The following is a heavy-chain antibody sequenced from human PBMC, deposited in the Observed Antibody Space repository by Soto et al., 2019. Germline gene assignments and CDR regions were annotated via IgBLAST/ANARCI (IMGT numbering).Heavy chain of an antibody. J-gene: IGHJ4*01. Sequence: GGSLSLSCAASGFTFSSYEMNWVRQAPGKGLEWVSYISSIGGTIFYADSVKGRFTISRDNARNALSLQMNSLRAEDTAVYYCARGLRGELSPGGIDQFDHWGHGTL. CDR3: ARGLRGELSPGGIDQFDH. D-gene: IGHD3-10*01. V-gene: IGHV3-48*03. CDR2: ISSIGGTI. CDR1: GFTFSSYE.